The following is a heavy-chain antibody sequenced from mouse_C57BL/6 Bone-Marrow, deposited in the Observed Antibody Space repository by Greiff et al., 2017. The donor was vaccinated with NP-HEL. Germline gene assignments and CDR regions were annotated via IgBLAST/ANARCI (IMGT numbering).Heavy chain of an antibody. J-gene: IGHJ3*01. Sequence: QVQLQQSGAELVRPGASVTLSCKASGYTFTDYEMHWVKQTPVHGLEWIGAIDPETGGTAYNQKFKGKAILTADKSSSTAYMELRSLTSEDSVVYYCTRPTVVANRFAYWGQGTLVTVSA. CDR1: GYTFTDYE. D-gene: IGHD1-1*01. CDR2: IDPETGGT. CDR3: TRPTVVANRFAY. V-gene: IGHV1-15*01.